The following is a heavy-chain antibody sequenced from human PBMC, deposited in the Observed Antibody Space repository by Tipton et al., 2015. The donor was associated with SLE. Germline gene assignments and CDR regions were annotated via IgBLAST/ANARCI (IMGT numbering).Heavy chain of an antibody. CDR1: GFTFSSYE. V-gene: IGHV3-30*18. D-gene: IGHD6-19*01. J-gene: IGHJ3*02. CDR3: AKEGLESSGWYGNALDI. CDR2: ISYDGT. Sequence: SLRLSCAASGFTFSSYEMNWVRQAPGKGLEWVAVISYDGTDSVKGRFTISRDNSKNTLYLQMNSLRAEDTAVYYCAKEGLESSGWYGNALDIWGQGTMVTVSS.